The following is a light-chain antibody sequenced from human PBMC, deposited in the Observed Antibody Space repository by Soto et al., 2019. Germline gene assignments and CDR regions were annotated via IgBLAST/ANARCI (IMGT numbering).Light chain of an antibody. CDR3: QQYGSSPGT. J-gene: IGKJ1*01. CDR1: QIVTSRY. CDR2: GAS. V-gene: IGKV3-20*01. Sequence: EIVLTQSPGTLALSPGERATLSCRASQIVTSRYLAWYQQKPGQAPRLLIFGASIRDSGVTDRFSGSGSGTDFTLTISRLEAEDSAVYYCQQYGSSPGTFGQGTKVDIK.